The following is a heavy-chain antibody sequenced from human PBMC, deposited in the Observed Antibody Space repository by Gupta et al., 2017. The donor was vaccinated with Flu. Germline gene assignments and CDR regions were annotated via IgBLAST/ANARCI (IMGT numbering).Heavy chain of an antibody. Sequence: QVQLVQSGAEVTKPGASVKVSCQASGYTFTGYYMHWVRQAPGQGLELMGRMNPTNGATDYAQKFQGRVTMTRDTSINTAYMELSSLTFDDSAIYYCARGPNNWNSMSPNYMDVWGKGATVTVSS. CDR2: MNPTNGAT. V-gene: IGHV1-2*06. J-gene: IGHJ6*03. CDR1: GYTFTGYY. CDR3: ARGPNNWNSMSPNYMDV. D-gene: IGHD1-1*01.